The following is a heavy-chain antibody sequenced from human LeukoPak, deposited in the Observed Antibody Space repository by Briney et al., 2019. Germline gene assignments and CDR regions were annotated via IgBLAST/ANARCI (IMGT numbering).Heavy chain of an antibody. CDR2: IRSKAFGGTT. V-gene: IGHV3-49*04. CDR3: TRATTLTQYYFDY. Sequence: PGRSLRLSCTASGFTFGDYAMSWGRQAPGKGLEWVGFIRSKAFGGTTEYAASVKGRFTISRDDSKSIAYLQMHSLKTEDTAVYYCTRATTLTQYYFDYWGQGTLVTVSS. J-gene: IGHJ4*02. D-gene: IGHD4-17*01. CDR1: GFTFGDYA.